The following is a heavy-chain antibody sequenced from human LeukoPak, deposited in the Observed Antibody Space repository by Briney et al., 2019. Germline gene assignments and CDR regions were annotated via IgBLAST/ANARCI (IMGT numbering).Heavy chain of an antibody. D-gene: IGHD3-22*01. Sequence: SQTLSLTCTVSGVSISSGDYYWSWIRQPPGKGLEWIGYIYYSGSTYYNPSLKSRVTISVDTSKNQFSLKLSSVTAADTAVYYCASRHYYDSSGYYYGLDYWGQGTLVTVSS. CDR2: IYYSGST. CDR1: GVSISSGDYY. CDR3: ASRHYYDSSGYYYGLDY. V-gene: IGHV4-30-4*08. J-gene: IGHJ4*02.